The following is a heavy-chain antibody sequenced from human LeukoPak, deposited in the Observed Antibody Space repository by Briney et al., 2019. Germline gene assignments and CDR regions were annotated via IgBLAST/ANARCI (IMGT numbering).Heavy chain of an antibody. Sequence: GASVKVSCKASGYTFTSYYMHWVRQAPGQGLEWMGLINPSGSSTSYAQKFQGRVTMARDMSTSTVYMELSRLRSEDTAVYYCAREGQWDLMGYCSGGSCSDNWFDPWGQGTLVTVSS. D-gene: IGHD2-15*01. CDR2: INPSGSST. V-gene: IGHV1-46*01. CDR1: GYTFTSYY. J-gene: IGHJ5*02. CDR3: AREGQWDLMGYCSGGSCSDNWFDP.